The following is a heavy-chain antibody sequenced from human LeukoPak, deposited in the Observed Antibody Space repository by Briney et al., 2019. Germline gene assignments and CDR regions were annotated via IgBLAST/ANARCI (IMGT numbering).Heavy chain of an antibody. V-gene: IGHV1-24*01. CDR3: ARDKLLGVVVPAAIIDY. Sequence: ASVKVSCKVSGYTLTELSMHWVRQAPGKGLEWMGIFDPEDGETIYAQKFQGRVTMTRDTSTSTVYMELSSLRSEDTAVYYCARDKLLGVVVPAAIIDYWGQGTLVTVSS. D-gene: IGHD2-2*01. J-gene: IGHJ4*02. CDR1: GYTLTELS. CDR2: FDPEDGET.